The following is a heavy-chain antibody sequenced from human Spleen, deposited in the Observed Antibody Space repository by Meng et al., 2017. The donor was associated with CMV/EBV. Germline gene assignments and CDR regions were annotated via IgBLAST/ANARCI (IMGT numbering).Heavy chain of an antibody. CDR1: GGSISSSSYY. CDR3: ARDRGITEGGLTGNSGNWFDP. CDR2: IYYSGST. V-gene: IGHV4-39*07. J-gene: IGHJ5*02. Sequence: SETLSLTCTVSGGSISSSSYYWGWIRQPPGKGLEWIGSIYYSGSTYYNPSLKSRVTISVDTSKNQFSLKLSSVTAADTAVYYCARDRGITEGGLTGNSGNWFDPWGQGTLVTVSS. D-gene: IGHD3-3*01.